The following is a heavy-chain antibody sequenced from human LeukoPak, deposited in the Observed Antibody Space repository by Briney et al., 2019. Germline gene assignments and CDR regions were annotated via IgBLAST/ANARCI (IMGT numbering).Heavy chain of an antibody. CDR2: INHSGST. CDR3: ASLNYYYMDV. J-gene: IGHJ6*03. V-gene: IGHV4-38-2*02. CDR1: GYSISSGYF. Sequence: PSETLSLTCTVSGYSISSGYFWGWIRQPPGKGLEWIGEINHSGSTNYNPSLKSRVTISVDTSKNQFSLKLSSVTAADTAVYYCASLNYYYMDVWGKGTTVTVSS.